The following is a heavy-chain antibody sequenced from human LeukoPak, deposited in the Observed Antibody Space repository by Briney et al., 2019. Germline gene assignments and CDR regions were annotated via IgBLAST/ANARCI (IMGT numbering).Heavy chain of an antibody. J-gene: IGHJ5*02. D-gene: IGHD3-22*01. V-gene: IGHV3-49*04. CDR1: GFTFGGYA. CDR3: TRVGYYYDSSGYGSLNWFDP. CDR2: IRSKAYGGTT. Sequence: GGSLRLSCTASGFTFGGYAMSWVRQAPGKGLEWVGFIRSKAYGGTTEYAASVKGRFTISRDDSKSIAYLQMNSLKTEDTAVYYCTRVGYYYDSSGYGSLNWFDPWGQGTLVTVSS.